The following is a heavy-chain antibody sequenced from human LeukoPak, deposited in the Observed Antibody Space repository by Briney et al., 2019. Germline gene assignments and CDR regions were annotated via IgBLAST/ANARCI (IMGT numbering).Heavy chain of an antibody. CDR1: GFTFSSYA. CDR2: ISSSSSYI. J-gene: IGHJ4*02. CDR3: ASQGIMGAVALDN. D-gene: IGHD1-26*01. Sequence: PGGSLRLSCAASGFTFSSYAMNWVRQAPGKGLEWVSSISSSSSYIYYTDSVKGRFTISRDNAKNSLYLQMNSLRAEDTAVYYCASQGIMGAVALDNWGQGTLVTVSS. V-gene: IGHV3-21*01.